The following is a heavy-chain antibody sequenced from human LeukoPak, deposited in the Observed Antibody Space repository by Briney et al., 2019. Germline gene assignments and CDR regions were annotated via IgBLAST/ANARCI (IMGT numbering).Heavy chain of an antibody. CDR3: ARDRGILTGYYNPGLLGYFDY. D-gene: IGHD3-9*01. Sequence: SETLSLTCTVSGGSISTSSYYWGWVRQPPGKGLEWIGNIFYSGSTYYSPSLKSRVTISLDTSRNQFSLKLSSVTAADTAVYYCARDRGILTGYYNPGLLGYFDYWGQGTLVTVSS. V-gene: IGHV4-39*07. CDR2: IFYSGST. J-gene: IGHJ4*02. CDR1: GGSISTSSYY.